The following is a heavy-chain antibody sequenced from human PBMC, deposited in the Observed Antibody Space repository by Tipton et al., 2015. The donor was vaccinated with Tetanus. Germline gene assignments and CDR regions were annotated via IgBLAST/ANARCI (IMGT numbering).Heavy chain of an antibody. V-gene: IGHV1-18*01. CDR1: GYTFTHYG. D-gene: IGHD3/OR15-3a*01. CDR2: ISPFNENV. Sequence: QLVQSGAEVKKPGASVKVSCKASGYTFTHYGVNWVRQAPGQGLEWMGWISPFNENVNYAEKFQGRLTMTRDRSTATVYMDLRSRRSDDTAVYYCARGRGLGPHEYFEHWGQGTLVTVSS. CDR3: ARGRGLGPHEYFEH. J-gene: IGHJ5*02.